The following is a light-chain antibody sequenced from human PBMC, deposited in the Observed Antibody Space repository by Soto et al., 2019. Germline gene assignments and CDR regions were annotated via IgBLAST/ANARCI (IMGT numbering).Light chain of an antibody. J-gene: IGKJ1*01. Sequence: AIRMTQSPSSLSASTGDRVTITCRAGQGISSYLAWYQQKPGKAPKLLIYAASTLQSGVPSRFSGSGSGTDFTLTISCLQTEDFATYSCQQYYSYPWTFGQGTKVEIK. V-gene: IGKV1-8*01. CDR2: AAS. CDR3: QQYYSYPWT. CDR1: QGISSY.